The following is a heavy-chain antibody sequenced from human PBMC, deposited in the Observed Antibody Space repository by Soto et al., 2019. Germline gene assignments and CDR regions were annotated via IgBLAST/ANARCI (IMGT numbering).Heavy chain of an antibody. CDR3: ARGGRGYDVLTGYYTDAFDI. CDR1: GYTFTSHY. CDR2: VNPGGGNT. D-gene: IGHD3-9*01. Sequence: ASVKVSCKASGYTFTSHYMHWVRQAPGQGLEWMGIVNPGGGNTNYEQKFQGRDTMTRDTSTSTVDMELSSLRSEDTAVYYCARGGRGYDVLTGYYTDAFDIWGQGTMVTVS. J-gene: IGHJ3*02. V-gene: IGHV1-46*01.